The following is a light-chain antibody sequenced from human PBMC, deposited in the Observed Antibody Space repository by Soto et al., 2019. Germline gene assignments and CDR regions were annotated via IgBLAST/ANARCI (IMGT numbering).Light chain of an antibody. CDR3: QQYNDWPPVT. V-gene: IGKV3-15*01. Sequence: EIVMTQSPGTLSVSPGERATLSCRASQSVSSNLAWYQQKPGQAPRLLIHGASTRDTGIPARFSGRGSGTEFTLTISSLQSEDFAVYYCQQYNDWPPVTFGGGTKVEIK. J-gene: IGKJ4*01. CDR2: GAS. CDR1: QSVSSN.